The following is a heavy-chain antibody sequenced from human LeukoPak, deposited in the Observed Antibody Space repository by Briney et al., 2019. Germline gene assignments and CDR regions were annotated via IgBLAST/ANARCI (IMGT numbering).Heavy chain of an antibody. Sequence: PGGSLRLSCAASGFTFRSYWMSWVRQAPGKGLEWVALISYNGRRKDYADSVKGRFTIDRDNSKNTVYLQMNSLRPDDTGLYSCARQESRNYQYEGLDYWGQGNLVTVSS. CDR2: ISYNGRRK. CDR1: GFTFRSYW. CDR3: ARQESRNYQYEGLDY. V-gene: IGHV3-30*03. D-gene: IGHD3-16*01. J-gene: IGHJ4*02.